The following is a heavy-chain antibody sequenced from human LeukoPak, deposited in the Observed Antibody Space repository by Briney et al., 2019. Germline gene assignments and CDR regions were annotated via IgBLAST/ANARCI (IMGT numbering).Heavy chain of an antibody. D-gene: IGHD2-15*01. CDR1: GGSISSGGYY. Sequence: SETLSLTCTVSGGSISSGGYYWSWIRQHPGKGLEWIGYIYYSGSTYYNPSLKSRVTISVDTSKNQFSLKLSSVTAADTAVYYCARDRTTCSGGSCYLIYSDYWGQGTPVTVSS. CDR2: IYYSGST. J-gene: IGHJ4*02. V-gene: IGHV4-31*03. CDR3: ARDRTTCSGGSCYLIYSDY.